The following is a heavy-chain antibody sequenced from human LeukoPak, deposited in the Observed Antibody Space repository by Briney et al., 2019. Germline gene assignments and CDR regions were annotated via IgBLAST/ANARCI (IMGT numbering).Heavy chain of an antibody. J-gene: IGHJ6*03. D-gene: IGHD6-13*01. CDR3: ARVGSSSWDYYYYYYMDV. CDR2: IKQDGSEK. Sequence: GGSLRLSCAASGFTFSSYAMSWVRQAPGKGLEWVANIKQDGSEKYYMDSVKGRFTISRDNAKNSLYLQMNSLRAEDTAVYYCARVGSSSWDYYYYYYMDVWGKGTTVTVSS. V-gene: IGHV3-7*01. CDR1: GFTFSSYA.